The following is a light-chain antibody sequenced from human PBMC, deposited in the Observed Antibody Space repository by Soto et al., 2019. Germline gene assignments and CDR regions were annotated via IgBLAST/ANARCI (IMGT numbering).Light chain of an antibody. CDR2: DNN. Sequence: QSVLTQPPSVSAAPGQRVTISCSGSSSNIGDNHVSWYQQFPGKAPKVLIYDNNKRSSGIPDRFSGSRSGTSATLGITGLQTGDEADYYCATWDNSLSGGVFGGGTKVTVL. CDR1: SSNIGDNH. CDR3: ATWDNSLSGGV. V-gene: IGLV1-51*01. J-gene: IGLJ3*02.